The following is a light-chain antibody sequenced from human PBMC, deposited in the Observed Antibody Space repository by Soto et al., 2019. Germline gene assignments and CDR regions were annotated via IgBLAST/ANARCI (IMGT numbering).Light chain of an antibody. Sequence: ATQMTQSPSSLSASVGDRITITCLASRDIGSDLRWYQQKPWQAPTLLIYAASNLQSGVPSRFRGSRSGTEFTLTVSSLQDADVATYYCLQDHDDSWTFGQGTKVDIK. CDR1: RDIGSD. V-gene: IGKV1-6*01. CDR3: LQDHDDSWT. CDR2: AAS. J-gene: IGKJ1*01.